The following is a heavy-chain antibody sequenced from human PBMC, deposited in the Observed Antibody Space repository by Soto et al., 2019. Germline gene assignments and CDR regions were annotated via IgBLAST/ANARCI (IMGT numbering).Heavy chain of an antibody. CDR2: INPDNGNT. D-gene: IGHD2-15*01. J-gene: IGHJ3*01. Sequence: QVQLVQSGAEVRKPGASENISCRASGFRFSDNLINWVRQAPGQSLAWMGWINPDNGNTRYSQTCQGRVTISRHSSASIAYVEVSALTSEDTAVYYCARDILSVGPRANDAVDVWGQGTMVTVSS. V-gene: IGHV1-3*01. CDR3: ARDILSVGPRANDAVDV. CDR1: GFRFSDNL.